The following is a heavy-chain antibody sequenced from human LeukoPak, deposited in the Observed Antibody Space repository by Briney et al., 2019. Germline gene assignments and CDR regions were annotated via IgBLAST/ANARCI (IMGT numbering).Heavy chain of an antibody. Sequence: ASVKVSCKASGYDFTSYAMHWVRQAPGQRLEWMGWINAGNGNTKYSQKLQGRVTMTTDTSTSTAYMELRSLRSDDTAVYYCARDRAEFYDILTGYSDAFDIWGQGTMVTVSS. CDR3: ARDRAEFYDILTGYSDAFDI. J-gene: IGHJ3*02. CDR2: INAGNGNT. V-gene: IGHV1-3*01. D-gene: IGHD3-9*01. CDR1: GYDFTSYA.